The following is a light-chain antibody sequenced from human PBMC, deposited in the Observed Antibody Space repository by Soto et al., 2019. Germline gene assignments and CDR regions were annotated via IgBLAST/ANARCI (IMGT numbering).Light chain of an antibody. CDR3: SSYTSSSFLV. Sequence: QSVLTQPASVSGSPGQSITISCTGTSSDVGGYNYVSRYQQHPGKAPKLMIYEVSNRPSGVSNRFSGSKSGNTASLTISGLQAEDEADYYCSSYTSSSFLVFGGGTKVTVL. CDR2: EVS. V-gene: IGLV2-14*01. J-gene: IGLJ3*02. CDR1: SSDVGGYNY.